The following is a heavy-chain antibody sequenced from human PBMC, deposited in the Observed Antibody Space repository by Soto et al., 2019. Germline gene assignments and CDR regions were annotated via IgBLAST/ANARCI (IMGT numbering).Heavy chain of an antibody. D-gene: IGHD6-19*01. V-gene: IGHV1-2*07. J-gene: IGHJ3*02. CDR2: INPATGAA. CDR3: ARGGGVRVAGSAAFDM. Sequence: QLHLVQSGAVVKKPGASVTVSCSASGYPVTAYYMHWVRQAPGRGLEWMGGINPATGAAKYTHAFQGRVTITRDTSTSTVFTVLSGLTSEDTAVFNCARGGGVRVAGSAAFDMWGQGTLVTVSS. CDR1: GYPVTAYY.